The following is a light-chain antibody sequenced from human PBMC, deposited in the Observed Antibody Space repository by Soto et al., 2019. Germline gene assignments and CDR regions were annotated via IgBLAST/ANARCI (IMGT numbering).Light chain of an antibody. CDR2: KTD. J-gene: IGLJ2*01. CDR3: AAWDDSLSAVV. Sequence: QPVLTQPPSASETPGQRVTISCSGSSSNIESNYVHWYQQLPGTAPKLLIYKTDQRPSGVPDRFSGSMSGTSASLAISGLRSEDEADYFCAAWDDSLSAVVFGGGTQLTVL. V-gene: IGLV1-47*01. CDR1: SSNIESNY.